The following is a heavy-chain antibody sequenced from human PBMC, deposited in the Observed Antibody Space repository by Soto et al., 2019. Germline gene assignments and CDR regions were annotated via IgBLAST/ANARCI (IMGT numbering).Heavy chain of an antibody. Sequence: PWGSLRVSCASSDFTFSSYGMHWVRQAPGRGLEWVAVISYDGSNKYYADSVKGRFTISRDNSKNTLYLQMNSLRAEDTAVYYCAKDDFMDYDSSSVAFDIWGQGTMVTVSS. CDR2: ISYDGSNK. CDR1: DFTFSSYG. D-gene: IGHD3-22*01. V-gene: IGHV3-30*18. J-gene: IGHJ3*02. CDR3: AKDDFMDYDSSSVAFDI.